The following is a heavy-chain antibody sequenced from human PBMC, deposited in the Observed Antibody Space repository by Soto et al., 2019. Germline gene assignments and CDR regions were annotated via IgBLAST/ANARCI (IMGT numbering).Heavy chain of an antibody. J-gene: IGHJ5*02. CDR3: ARGPAQFDP. D-gene: IGHD2-2*01. V-gene: IGHV1-69*10. Sequence: ASVKVSCKASGGSCSSLVISWLRQAPGQGPEWMGGINNMLSVANFAQKFQDIVTITADESTTPAYMELSSLRSEDTAVYYCARGPAQFDPWGQGTLVTVSS. CDR1: GGSCSSLV. CDR2: INNMLSVA.